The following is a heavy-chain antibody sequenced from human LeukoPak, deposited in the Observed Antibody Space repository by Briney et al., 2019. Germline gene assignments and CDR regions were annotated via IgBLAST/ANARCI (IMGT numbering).Heavy chain of an antibody. Sequence: PSETLSLTCAVYGGSFSGYYWSWIRQPPGKGLEWIGEINHSGSTNYNPSLKSRVTISVDTSKNRFSLKLSSVTAADTAVYYCVRGLTYYYGPGPHYYYYMDVWGKGTTVTVSS. CDR2: INHSGST. V-gene: IGHV4-34*01. D-gene: IGHD3-10*01. CDR3: VRGLTYYYGPGPHYYYYMDV. CDR1: GGSFSGYY. J-gene: IGHJ6*03.